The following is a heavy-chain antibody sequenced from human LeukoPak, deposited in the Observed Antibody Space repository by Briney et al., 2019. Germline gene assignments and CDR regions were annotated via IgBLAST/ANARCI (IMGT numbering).Heavy chain of an antibody. J-gene: IGHJ4*02. V-gene: IGHV3-7*03. Sequence: GGSLRLSCAASGFTFSNYWMSWVRQVPGKGLEWVANIKQDGGEIYYVDSVRGRFTISRDNAKNSLYLQMSSLRAEDAAIYYCARDKIVGATNFDYWGQGILVTVSS. CDR3: ARDKIVGATNFDY. CDR1: GFTFSNYW. D-gene: IGHD1-26*01. CDR2: IKQDGGEI.